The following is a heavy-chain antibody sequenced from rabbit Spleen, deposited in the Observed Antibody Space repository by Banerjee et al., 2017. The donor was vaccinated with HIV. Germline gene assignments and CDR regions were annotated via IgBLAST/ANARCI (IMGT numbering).Heavy chain of an antibody. CDR1: GFTFSSGYD. V-gene: IGHV1S40*01. CDR2: IYTGGSGST. D-gene: IGHD2-1*01. Sequence: QSLEESGGDLVKPGASLTLTCTASGFTFSSGYDMCWVRQAPGKGLEWIACIYTGGSGSTAYATWPKGRFTVSRTSSTTVTLQLNSLTAADTATYFCARGSATMTTVITGYYLSLWGPGTLVTVS. J-gene: IGHJ4*01. CDR3: ARGSATMTTVITGYYLSL.